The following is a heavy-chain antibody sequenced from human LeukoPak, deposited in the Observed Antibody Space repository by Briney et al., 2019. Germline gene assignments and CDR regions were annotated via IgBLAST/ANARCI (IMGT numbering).Heavy chain of an antibody. J-gene: IGHJ5*02. V-gene: IGHV3-30*02. CDR1: GFTFSSYG. CDR2: IHYDGTNE. CDR3: VNSGFDP. Sequence: GGSLRLSCAASGFTFSSYGMHWVRQAPGKGLEWVAFIHYDGTNEYYADSVKGRFTISRENFKNTLYLQMNSLRVEDTALYYCVNSGFDPWGQGTLVTVSS. D-gene: IGHD3-10*01.